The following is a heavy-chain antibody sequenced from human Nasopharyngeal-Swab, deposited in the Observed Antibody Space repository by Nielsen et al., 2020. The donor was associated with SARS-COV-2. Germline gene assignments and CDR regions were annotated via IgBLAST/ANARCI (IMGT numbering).Heavy chain of an antibody. D-gene: IGHD3-9*01. CDR3: ARDRYYDILTGYAYYYYGMDV. J-gene: IGHJ6*02. CDR1: GYTFTSYG. Sequence: ASVKVSCKASGYTFTSYGISWVRQAPGQGLEWMGWISAYNGNTNYAQKLQGRVTMTTDTSTSTAYMELSSLRSEDTAVYYCARDRYYDILTGYAYYYYGMDVWGQGTTVTVSS. V-gene: IGHV1-18*01. CDR2: ISAYNGNT.